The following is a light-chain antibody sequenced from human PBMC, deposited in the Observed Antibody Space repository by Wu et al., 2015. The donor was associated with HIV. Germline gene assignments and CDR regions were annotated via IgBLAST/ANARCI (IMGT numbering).Light chain of an antibody. J-gene: IGKJ3*01. CDR3: QQYNNWPRT. Sequence: EIVLTQSPATPSLSPGETATLSCRASQSISNYLAWYQQKPGQAPRLLIYDAFNRATGIPARFSGGGSGTDFTLTISSLEPEDFAVYYCQQYNNWPRTFGLGPKWIS. CDR1: QSISNY. CDR2: DAF. V-gene: IGKV3-11*01.